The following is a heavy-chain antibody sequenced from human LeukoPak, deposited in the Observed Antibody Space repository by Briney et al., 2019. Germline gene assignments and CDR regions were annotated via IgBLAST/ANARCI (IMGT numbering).Heavy chain of an antibody. V-gene: IGHV3-23*01. CDR3: AKQGYYYDSSGYYVFFDY. CDR2: ISGSGGST. D-gene: IGHD3-22*01. CDR1: GFTFSSYA. Sequence: PGGSLRLSCAASGFTFSSYAMSWVRQAPGKGLEWVSAISGSGGSTYYADSVKGRFNISRDNSKNTLYLQMNSLRAEDTAVYYCAKQGYYYDSSGYYVFFDYWGQGTLVTVSS. J-gene: IGHJ4*02.